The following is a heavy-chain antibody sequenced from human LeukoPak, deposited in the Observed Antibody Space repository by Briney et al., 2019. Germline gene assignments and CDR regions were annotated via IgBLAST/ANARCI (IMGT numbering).Heavy chain of an antibody. CDR1: GDSVSSDTTA. V-gene: IGHV6-1*01. D-gene: IGHD2-15*01. CDR2: TYYRSKWYN. CDR3: ARDRGGWNWFDP. J-gene: IGHJ5*02. Sequence: SQTLSLTCAISGDSVSSDTTAWNWIRQSPSRGLEWLGRTYYRSKWYNDYAVSVKSRIAINPDTSKNQFSLQLNSVTPEDTAVYYCARDRGGWNWFDPWGQGTLVIVSS.